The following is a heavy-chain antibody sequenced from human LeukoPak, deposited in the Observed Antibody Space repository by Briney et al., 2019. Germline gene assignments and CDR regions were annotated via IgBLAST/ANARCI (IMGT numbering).Heavy chain of an antibody. V-gene: IGHV3-21*01. CDR3: ARAGGIVGASTFDY. CDR2: ISSSSSYI. Sequence: PGGSLRLSCAASGFTFSSYSMNWVRQAPGKGLEWVSSISSSSSYIYYADSVKGRFTISRDNAKNSQYLQMNSLRAEDTAVYYCARAGGIVGASTFDYWGQGTLVTVSS. D-gene: IGHD1-26*01. J-gene: IGHJ4*02. CDR1: GFTFSSYS.